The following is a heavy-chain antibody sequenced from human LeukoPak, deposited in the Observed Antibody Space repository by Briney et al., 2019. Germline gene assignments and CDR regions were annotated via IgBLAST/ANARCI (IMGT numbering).Heavy chain of an antibody. J-gene: IGHJ4*02. Sequence: GGSLRLSCGASGFTFSSYGMHWVRQAPGKGPEWVAFIGYDGSNKYYADSVKGRFTISRDDSKNTLYLQMNSLRAEDTAVYYCAKAYCASTICYGGGKIDYWGQGTLVTVSS. CDR3: AKAYCASTICYGGGKIDY. D-gene: IGHD2-2*01. CDR2: IGYDGSNK. V-gene: IGHV3-30*02. CDR1: GFTFSSYG.